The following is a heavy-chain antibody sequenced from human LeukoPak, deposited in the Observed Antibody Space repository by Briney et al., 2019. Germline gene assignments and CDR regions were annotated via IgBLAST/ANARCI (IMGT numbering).Heavy chain of an antibody. Sequence: SPSETLSLTCTVSGGSISSSSYSWGRIRQPPGKGLEWIGSIYYSGSTYYNPSLKSRATMSVDTSKNQFSLKLSSVTAADTSVYSCARQHTRFSYSSGWYGPWGQGTLVTVSS. CDR2: IYYSGST. J-gene: IGHJ5*02. D-gene: IGHD6-19*01. V-gene: IGHV4-39*01. CDR3: ARQHTRFSYSSGWYGP. CDR1: GGSISSSSYS.